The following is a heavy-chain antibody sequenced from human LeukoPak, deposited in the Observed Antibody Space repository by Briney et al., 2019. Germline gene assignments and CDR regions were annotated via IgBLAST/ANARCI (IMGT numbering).Heavy chain of an antibody. CDR3: ARDLTIFRNGAGNDAFDI. J-gene: IGHJ3*02. CDR1: GFTFSSYS. CDR2: ISSSSSYI. Sequence: GGSLRLSCAASGFTFSSYSMNWVRQAPGKGLEWVSSISSSSSYIYYADSVKGRFTISRHNAKNSLYLQMNSLRAEDTAVYYCARDLTIFRNGAGNDAFDIWGQGTMVTVSS. V-gene: IGHV3-21*01. D-gene: IGHD3-3*01.